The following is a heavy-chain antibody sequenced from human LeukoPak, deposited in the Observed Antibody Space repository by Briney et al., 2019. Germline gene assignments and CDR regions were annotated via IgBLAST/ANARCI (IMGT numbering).Heavy chain of an antibody. D-gene: IGHD6-13*01. CDR1: GGSISSYY. CDR3: ARLRVGAAGLDY. CDR2: IYYSGNT. V-gene: IGHV4-59*08. J-gene: IGHJ4*02. Sequence: SETLSLTCTVSGGSISSYYWSWIRQPPGEGLEWIGYIYYSGNTNYNPSLQSRVTISVDTSKNQFSRKLSSVTAADTAVYYCARLRVGAAGLDYWGQGTLVTVSS.